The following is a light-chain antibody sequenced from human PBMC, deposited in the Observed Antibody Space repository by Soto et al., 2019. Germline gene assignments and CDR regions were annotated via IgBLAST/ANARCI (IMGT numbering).Light chain of an antibody. V-gene: IGLV2-8*01. CDR1: SSDIGGYNS. CDR3: SSYTDRNNLV. Sequence: QSVLAQCPSASWSPGQSVTISCTGTSSDIGGYNSVSWYQQHPGKAPKVMIYDVSKRPSGVPDRFSGSKSGNTASLTVSALQAEDEADYYCSSYTDRNNLVFGTGTKVTVL. CDR2: DVS. J-gene: IGLJ1*01.